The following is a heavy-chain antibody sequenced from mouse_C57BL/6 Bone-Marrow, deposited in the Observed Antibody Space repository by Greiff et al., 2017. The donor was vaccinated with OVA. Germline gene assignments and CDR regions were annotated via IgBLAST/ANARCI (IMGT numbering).Heavy chain of an antibody. V-gene: IGHV1-18*01. CDR1: GYTFTDYN. J-gene: IGHJ3*01. D-gene: IGHD1-1*01. CDR2: INPNNGGT. Sequence: EVQLQQSGPELVKPGASVKIPCKASGYTFTDYNMDWVKQSHGKSLEWIGDINPNNGGTIYNQKFKGKATLTVDKSSSTAYMELRSLTSEDTAVYYWARMDLYGRFAYWGQGTLVTVSA. CDR3: ARMDLYGRFAY.